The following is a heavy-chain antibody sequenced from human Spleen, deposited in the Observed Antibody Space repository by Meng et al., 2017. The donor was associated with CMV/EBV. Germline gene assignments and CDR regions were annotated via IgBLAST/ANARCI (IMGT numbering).Heavy chain of an antibody. CDR3: ARCDDFWSGYYYGMDV. D-gene: IGHD3-3*01. J-gene: IGHJ6*02. Sequence: GESLKISCAASGFTFSSYEMNWVRQVPGKGLEWVAYITSRASGIYNVDAVKGRFTISRDNVKNSLYLQMTSLRVEDTAVYYCARCDDFWSGYYYGMDVWGQGTTVTVSS. V-gene: IGHV3-48*03. CDR1: GFTFSSYE. CDR2: ITSRASGI.